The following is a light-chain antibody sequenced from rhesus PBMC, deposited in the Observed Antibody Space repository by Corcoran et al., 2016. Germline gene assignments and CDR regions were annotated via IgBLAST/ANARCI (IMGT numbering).Light chain of an antibody. CDR1: QRVMNW. CDR2: RAS. Sequence: DIQMTQSPSSLSASVGDTVTISCRASQRVMNWLAWYQQKPGKAPKLLIYRASQLKSGVPARFSGGGSGTEVTLTISSLQSEDFATYCCQQYIRGPLTFGGGTKVDLK. CDR3: QQYIRGPLT. V-gene: IGKV1-22*01. J-gene: IGKJ4*01.